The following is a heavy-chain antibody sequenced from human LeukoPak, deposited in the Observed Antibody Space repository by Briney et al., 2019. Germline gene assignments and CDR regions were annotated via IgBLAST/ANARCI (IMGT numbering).Heavy chain of an antibody. J-gene: IGHJ3*02. CDR1: GFSFTNTW. CDR2: VKSKADDGTT. CDR3: ATEGGSGSYYGDDAFDM. D-gene: IGHD3-10*01. Sequence: GGPLRLSCEASGFSFTNTWMSWVRQAPGKGLEWVGRVKSKADDGTTDYAAPVQGRFTISRDDSKNTLSLQMNSLKTEDTAVYYCATEGGSGSYYGDDAFDMWGQGTMVTVSS. V-gene: IGHV3-15*01.